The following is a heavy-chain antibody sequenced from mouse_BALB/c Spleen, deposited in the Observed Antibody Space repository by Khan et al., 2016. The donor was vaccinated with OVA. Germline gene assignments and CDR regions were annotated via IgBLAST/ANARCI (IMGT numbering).Heavy chain of an antibody. CDR1: GFTFSSFV. CDR2: ISRAGTYT. V-gene: IGHV5-9-1*01. Sequence: EVELVESGGGLVKPGGSLKLSCAASGFTFSSFVMSWVRQTPEKRLEWVATISRAGTYTYFPDSVKGRFTISRDNAKNTLYLQMNSLRSEDTAMYYCANGNYGWFAYWGQGTLVTVSA. J-gene: IGHJ3*01. CDR3: ANGNYGWFAY. D-gene: IGHD2-1*01.